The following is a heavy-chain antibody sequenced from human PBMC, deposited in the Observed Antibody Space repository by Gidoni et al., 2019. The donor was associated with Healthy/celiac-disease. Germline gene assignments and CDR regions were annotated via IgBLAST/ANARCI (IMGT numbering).Heavy chain of an antibody. V-gene: IGHV2-70*15. D-gene: IGHD6-19*01. CDR2: IDWDDDK. CDR3: ARAGYSSGWYDY. Sequence: QVTLRESGPALVTPTQTLTLTCTFSGFSLSTSGMCERWIRQPPGKALEWLARIDWDDDKYYSTSLKTRLTSSKDTSKNQVVLTMTNMDPVDTATYYCARAGYSSGWYDYWGQGTLVTVSS. CDR1: GFSLSTSGMC. J-gene: IGHJ4*02.